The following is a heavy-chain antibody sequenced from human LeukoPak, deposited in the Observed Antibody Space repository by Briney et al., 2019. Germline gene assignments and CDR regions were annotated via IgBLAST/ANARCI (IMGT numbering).Heavy chain of an antibody. D-gene: IGHD3-9*01. V-gene: IGHV1-18*01. J-gene: IGHJ6*02. CDR1: GYTLTSYG. Sequence: SVKVSCKASGYTLTSYGISWVRQAPGQGLEWMGWISAYNGNTNYAQKLQGRVTMTTDTSTSTAYMELRSLRSDDTAVYYCARESLRYADYGMDVWGQGTTVTVSS. CDR3: ARESLRYADYGMDV. CDR2: ISAYNGNT.